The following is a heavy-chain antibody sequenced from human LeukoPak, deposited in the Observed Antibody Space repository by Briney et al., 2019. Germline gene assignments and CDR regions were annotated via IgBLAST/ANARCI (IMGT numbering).Heavy chain of an antibody. V-gene: IGHV1-18*01. J-gene: IGHJ3*02. CDR3: AKESLSYGDSQGDAFDI. CDR1: GYTFTSYD. CDR2: MNPNSGNT. D-gene: IGHD2-21*02. Sequence: ASVKVSCKASGYTFTSYDTNWVRQATGQGLEWMGWMNPNSGNTNYAQKLQGRATMTTDTSTSTAYMELRSLRSDDTAVYYCAKESLSYGDSQGDAFDIWGQGTMVTVSS.